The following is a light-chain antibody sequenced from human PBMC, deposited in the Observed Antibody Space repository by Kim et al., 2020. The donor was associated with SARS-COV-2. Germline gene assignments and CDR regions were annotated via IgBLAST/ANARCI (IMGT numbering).Light chain of an antibody. CDR2: QDS. V-gene: IGLV3-1*01. CDR3: QAWDSSTAV. J-gene: IGLJ1*01. CDR1: KLGDKY. Sequence: SYELTQPPSVSVSPGQTANITCSGDKLGDKYACWYQQKTGQSPVVVIYQDSKRPSGIPERFSGSNSGNTATLTISGTQAMDEADYYCQAWDSSTAVFGTGTKVTVL.